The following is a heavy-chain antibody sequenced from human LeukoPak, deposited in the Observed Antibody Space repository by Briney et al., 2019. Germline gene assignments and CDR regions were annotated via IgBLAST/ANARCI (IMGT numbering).Heavy chain of an antibody. V-gene: IGHV4-59*12. Sequence: PSETLSLTCTVSGGSISSYYWSWIRQPPGKGLEWIGYIYYSGSTNYNPSLKSRVTISVDTSKNQFSLKLSSVTAADTAVYYCARGAVTTDYYYYYMDVWGKGTTVTVSS. J-gene: IGHJ6*03. CDR3: ARGAVTTDYYYYYMDV. CDR2: IYYSGST. D-gene: IGHD4-17*01. CDR1: GGSISSYY.